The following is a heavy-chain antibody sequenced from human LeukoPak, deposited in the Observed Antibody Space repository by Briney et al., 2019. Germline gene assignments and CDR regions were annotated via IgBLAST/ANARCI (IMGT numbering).Heavy chain of an antibody. V-gene: IGHV4-34*01. Sequence: SETLSLTCAVSGGSFSGYYWTWIRQPPGKGLEWIGEINHSGSTNYNPSLKSRVTISVDTSKNQFSLKLSSVTAADTAVYYCARGGSSGWYGTHYYYYGMDVWGQGTTVTVSS. J-gene: IGHJ6*02. CDR1: GGSFSGYY. CDR2: INHSGST. CDR3: ARGGSSGWYGTHYYYYGMDV. D-gene: IGHD6-19*01.